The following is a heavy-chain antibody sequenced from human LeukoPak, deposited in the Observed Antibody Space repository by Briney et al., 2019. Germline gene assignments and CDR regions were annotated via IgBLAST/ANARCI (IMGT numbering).Heavy chain of an antibody. D-gene: IGHD2-15*01. CDR2: INHSGST. CDR1: GGSFSGYY. Sequence: KPSETLSLTCAVYGGSFSGYYWSWIRQPPGKGLEWIGEINHSGSTNYNPSLKSRVTISIDTSKNQFSLKLSSVTAADTAVYYCARGHGGVYFDYWGQGTLVTVSS. CDR3: ARGHGGVYFDY. J-gene: IGHJ4*02. V-gene: IGHV4-34*01.